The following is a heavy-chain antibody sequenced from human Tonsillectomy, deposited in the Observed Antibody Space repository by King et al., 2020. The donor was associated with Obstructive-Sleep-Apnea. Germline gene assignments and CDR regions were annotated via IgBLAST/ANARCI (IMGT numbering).Heavy chain of an antibody. J-gene: IGHJ4*02. CDR1: GGTFYSYA. V-gene: IGHV1-69*17. D-gene: IGHD3-22*01. CDR3: ARDPSRDDSSGYDKPSYFDN. Sequence: QLVQSGAEVRKPGSSVKVSCKAPGGTFYSYAISWVRQAPGRGLEWMGGIIPMFGVVQYSQKFQGRITITADKSTSTAYMELSSLRSEDTAVYYCARDPSRDDSSGYDKPSYFDNWGQGTLVAVSS. CDR2: IIPMFGVV.